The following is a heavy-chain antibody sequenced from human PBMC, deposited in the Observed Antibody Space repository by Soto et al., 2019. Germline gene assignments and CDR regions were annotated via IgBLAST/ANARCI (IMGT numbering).Heavy chain of an antibody. V-gene: IGHV3-23*01. D-gene: IGHD6-6*01. Sequence: GGSLRLSCAASGFTFSSYAMSWVRQAPGKGLEWVSAISGSGGSTYYADSVKGRFTISRDNSKNTLYLQMNSLRAEDTAVYYCAKNHLRPYSSSSLEAYYYYMDVWGKGTTVTVSS. CDR3: AKNHLRPYSSSSLEAYYYYMDV. CDR2: ISGSGGST. CDR1: GFTFSSYA. J-gene: IGHJ6*03.